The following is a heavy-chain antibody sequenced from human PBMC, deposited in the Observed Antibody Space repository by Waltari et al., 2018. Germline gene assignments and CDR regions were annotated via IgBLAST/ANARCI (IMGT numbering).Heavy chain of an antibody. Sequence: QVQLVQSGSELKKPGASVKVYCKASGYTFTSYAMTWVRQAPGQGLEGMGWINTNTGNPTYAQGFTGRFVFSLDTSCSTAYLQISSLKAEDTAVYYCARDIIVVVPAAMDYYYYGMDVWGQGTTVTVSS. CDR3: ARDIIVVVPAAMDYYYYGMDV. CDR2: INTNTGNP. V-gene: IGHV7-4-1*02. J-gene: IGHJ6*02. D-gene: IGHD2-2*01. CDR1: GYTFTSYA.